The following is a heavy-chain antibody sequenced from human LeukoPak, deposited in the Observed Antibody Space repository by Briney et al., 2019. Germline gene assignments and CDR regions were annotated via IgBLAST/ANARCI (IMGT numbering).Heavy chain of an antibody. D-gene: IGHD3-3*01. Sequence: GEPLKISCKGSGYSFTSYWIGWVRQMPGKGLEWMGIIYPGDSDTRYSPSFQGQVTISADKSISTAYLQWSGLKASDTAMYYCARLYYDFWSGERDPAYYFDYWGQGTLVTVSS. V-gene: IGHV5-51*01. CDR1: GYSFTSYW. CDR3: ARLYYDFWSGERDPAYYFDY. J-gene: IGHJ4*02. CDR2: IYPGDSDT.